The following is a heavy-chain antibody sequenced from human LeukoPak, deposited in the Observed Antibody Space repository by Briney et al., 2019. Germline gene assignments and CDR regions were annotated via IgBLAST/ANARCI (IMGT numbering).Heavy chain of an antibody. CDR1: GYTFTSYD. J-gene: IGHJ6*02. Sequence: GASVKVSCKASGYTFTSYDINWVRQATGQGLEWMGWMDPNSGNTGYAQKFQGRVTMTRNTSISTAYMELSSLRSEDTAVYYCARGGGSSGWHHWLGYYYYGMDVWGQGTTVTVSS. CDR3: ARGGGSSGWHHWLGYYYYGMDV. V-gene: IGHV1-8*01. CDR2: MDPNSGNT. D-gene: IGHD6-19*01.